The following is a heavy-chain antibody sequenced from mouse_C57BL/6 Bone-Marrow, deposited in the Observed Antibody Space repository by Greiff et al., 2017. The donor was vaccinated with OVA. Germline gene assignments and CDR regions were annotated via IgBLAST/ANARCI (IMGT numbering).Heavy chain of an antibody. J-gene: IGHJ1*03. CDR3: ARAYYYGSSYYFDV. CDR2: INPYNGGT. V-gene: IGHV1-19*01. Sequence: EVQLQESGPVLVKPGASVKMSCKASGYTFTDYYMNWVKQSHGKSLEWIGVINPYNGGTSYNQKFKGKATLTVDKSSSTAYMELNSLTSEDSAVYYCARAYYYGSSYYFDVWGTGTTVTVSP. CDR1: GYTFTDYY. D-gene: IGHD1-1*01.